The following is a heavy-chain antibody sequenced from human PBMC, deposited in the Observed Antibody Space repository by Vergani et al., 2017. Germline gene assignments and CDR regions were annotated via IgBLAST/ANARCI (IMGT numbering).Heavy chain of an antibody. D-gene: IGHD2-15*01. J-gene: IGHJ4*02. V-gene: IGHV3-30*18. Sequence: QVQLVESGGGVVQPGRSLRLSCAASGFTFSSYGMHWVRQAPGKGLEWVAVISYDGSNKYYADSVKGRFTISRDNSKNTLYLQMNSLRAEDTAVYYCAKGGPGDGSPMYLIDYWGQGTLVTVSS. CDR3: AKGGPGDGSPMYLIDY. CDR1: GFTFSSYG. CDR2: ISYDGSNK.